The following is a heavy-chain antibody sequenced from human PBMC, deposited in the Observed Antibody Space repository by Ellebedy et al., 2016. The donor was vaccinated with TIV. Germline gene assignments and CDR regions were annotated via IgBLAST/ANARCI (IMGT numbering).Heavy chain of an antibody. D-gene: IGHD3-3*01. CDR1: RFTFSSSA. J-gene: IGHJ3*02. CDR3: AKDLGKGVTLDAFDI. CDR2: VTDSGSRT. Sequence: GGSLRLSXVGSRFTFSSSAVNWVRQAPGKGLEWVSGVTDSGSRTFYSDSVKGRFTISRDNSEKTVYLQMNSLRAEDTAVYYCAKDLGKGVTLDAFDIWGQGTTVIVSS. V-gene: IGHV3-23*01.